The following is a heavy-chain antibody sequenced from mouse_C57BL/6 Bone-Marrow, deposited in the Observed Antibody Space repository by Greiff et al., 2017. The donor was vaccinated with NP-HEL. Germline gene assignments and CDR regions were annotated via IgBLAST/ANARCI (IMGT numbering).Heavy chain of an antibody. Sequence: QVQLKQSGAELVKPGASVKLSCKASGYTFTEYTIHWVKQRSGQGLEWIGWFYPGSGSIKYNEKFKDKATLPADKSSSTVYMELSRLTAEDSAVYFCARHEGLEYYGSSYGYFDVWGTGTTVTVSS. D-gene: IGHD1-1*01. CDR2: FYPGSGSI. CDR1: GYTFTEYT. J-gene: IGHJ1*03. V-gene: IGHV1-62-2*01. CDR3: ARHEGLEYYGSSYGYFDV.